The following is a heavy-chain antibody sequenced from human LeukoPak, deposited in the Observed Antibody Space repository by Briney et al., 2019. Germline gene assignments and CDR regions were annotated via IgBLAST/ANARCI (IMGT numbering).Heavy chain of an antibody. J-gene: IGHJ4*02. CDR3: TTDIPYYDSSGNVKIFDY. Sequence: GGSLRLSCTTSGITFSNAWMSWVRQAPGKGLEWVGRIKSKTGGGTTDYAAPVKGRFTISRDDSKNTLYLQMNSLKTEDTAVYYCTTDIPYYDSSGNVKIFDYWGQGTLVTVSS. CDR2: IKSKTGGGTT. D-gene: IGHD3-22*01. CDR1: GITFSNAW. V-gene: IGHV3-15*01.